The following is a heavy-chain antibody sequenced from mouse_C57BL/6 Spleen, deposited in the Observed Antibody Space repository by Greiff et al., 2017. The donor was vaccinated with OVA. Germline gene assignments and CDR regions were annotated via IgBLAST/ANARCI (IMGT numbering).Heavy chain of an antibody. Sequence: VKLMESGPGLVAPSQSLSITCTVSGFSLTSYAISWVRQPPGKGLEWLGVIWTGGGTNYNSALKSRLSISKDNSKSQVFLKMNSLQTDDTSRYYCARNSPGASWFAYWGQGTLVTVSA. CDR3: ARNSPGASWFAY. J-gene: IGHJ3*01. D-gene: IGHD4-1*01. CDR2: IWTGGGT. V-gene: IGHV2-9-1*01. CDR1: GFSLTSYA.